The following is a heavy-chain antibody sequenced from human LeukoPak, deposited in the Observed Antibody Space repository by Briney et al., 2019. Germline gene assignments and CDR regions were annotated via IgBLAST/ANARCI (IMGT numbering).Heavy chain of an antibody. CDR2: INAGNGNT. CDR1: GYTFTSYA. Sequence: ASVKVSCKASGYTFTSYAMHWVRQAPGQRLEWMGWINAGNGNTKYSQKFQGRVTITRDTSASTAYMELSSLRSEDTAVYYCARLLLGWDGSGIEDYWGQGTLVTVSS. J-gene: IGHJ4*02. D-gene: IGHD3-10*01. V-gene: IGHV1-3*01. CDR3: ARLLLGWDGSGIEDY.